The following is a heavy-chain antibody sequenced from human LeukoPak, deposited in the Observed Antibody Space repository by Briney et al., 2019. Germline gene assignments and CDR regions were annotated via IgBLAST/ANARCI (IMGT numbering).Heavy chain of an antibody. CDR2: IYYSGST. Sequence: SETLSLTCTVSGGSISSYYWNWIRQPPGKGLEWIGYIYYSGSTNYNPSLKSRVTISVDTSKNQFSLKLSSVTAADTAVYYCARGDSYDFQFDPWGQGTLVTVSS. V-gene: IGHV4-59*12. CDR3: ARGDSYDFQFDP. CDR1: GGSISSYY. J-gene: IGHJ5*02. D-gene: IGHD3-22*01.